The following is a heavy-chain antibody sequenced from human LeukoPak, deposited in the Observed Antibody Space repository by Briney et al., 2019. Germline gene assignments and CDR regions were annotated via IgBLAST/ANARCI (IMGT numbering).Heavy chain of an antibody. CDR3: AVDGGYNPFDP. V-gene: IGHV3-7*04. D-gene: IGHD1-1*01. J-gene: IGHJ5*02. CDR1: GFTFSVYW. Sequence: PGGSLRLSCAASGFTFSVYWMHWVRQAPGQGLEWVANMNEDGSGKNYVDSVKGRFTISRDNAKSSRYLQMNSLRADDTAIYYCAVDGGYNPFDPWGQGTLVTVPS. CDR2: MNEDGSGK.